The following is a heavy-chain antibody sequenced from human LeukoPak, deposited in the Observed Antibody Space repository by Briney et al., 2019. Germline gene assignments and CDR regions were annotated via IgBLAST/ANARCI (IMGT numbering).Heavy chain of an antibody. CDR1: GYTLTELS. V-gene: IGHV1-24*01. CDR3: ARAPYFTMVRGVTYPVDY. Sequence: ASVKVSCKVSGYTLTELSMHWVRQAPGKGLEWMGGFDPEDGETIYAQKFQGRVTMTRDTSTSTVYMELSSLRSEDTAVYYCARAPYFTMVRGVTYPVDYWGQGTLVTVSS. J-gene: IGHJ4*02. CDR2: FDPEDGET. D-gene: IGHD3-10*01.